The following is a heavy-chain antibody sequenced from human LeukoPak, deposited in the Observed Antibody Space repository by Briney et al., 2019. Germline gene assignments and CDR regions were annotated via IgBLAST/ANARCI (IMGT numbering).Heavy chain of an antibody. V-gene: IGHV5-51*01. D-gene: IGHD4-17*01. CDR2: IYPGDSET. CDR1: GYSFSSYW. Sequence: GESLKISCKGSGYSFSSYWIGWVRQMPGKGLEWTGIIYPGDSETRYSASFQGQVTISADKSISTAFLQWSSLKASDTAMYYCARPGRATVTRLDYWGQGTLVTVTS. CDR3: ARPGRATVTRLDY. J-gene: IGHJ4*02.